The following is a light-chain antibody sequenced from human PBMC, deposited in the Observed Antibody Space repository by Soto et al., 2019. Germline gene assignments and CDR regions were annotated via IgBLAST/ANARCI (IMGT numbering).Light chain of an antibody. CDR1: SSNIGSNP. J-gene: IGLJ3*02. CDR2: TNN. CDR3: ATWDYSLNAWV. Sequence: QSVLTQPPSASGTPGQRVTLSCSGSSSNIGSNPVNWYQQLPGTAPKLLIYTNNERPSGVPDRFSGSKSGTSASLAISGLQSDDEADYYCATWDYSLNAWVFGGGTKLTVL. V-gene: IGLV1-44*01.